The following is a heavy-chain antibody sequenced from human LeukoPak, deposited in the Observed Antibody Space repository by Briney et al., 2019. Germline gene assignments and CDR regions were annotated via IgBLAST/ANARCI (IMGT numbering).Heavy chain of an antibody. Sequence: ASVKVSCKASGYTFNGYHMHWVRQAPGQGLEWMGWINANRGATNYAQKFQGRVTMTRDTSISTAYMELSRLRSDDTAVYYCARTFYDTLDSDAFDFWGQGTMVIVSS. CDR3: ARTFYDTLDSDAFDF. CDR2: INANRGAT. J-gene: IGHJ3*01. CDR1: GYTFNGYH. D-gene: IGHD2/OR15-2a*01. V-gene: IGHV1-2*02.